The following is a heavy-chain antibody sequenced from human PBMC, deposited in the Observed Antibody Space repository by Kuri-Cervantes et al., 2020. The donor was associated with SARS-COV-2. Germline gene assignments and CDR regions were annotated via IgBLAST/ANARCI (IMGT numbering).Heavy chain of an antibody. CDR3: ARDLAGAAATGHYFDY. CDR2: IYPGDSDT. Sequence: GESLKISCKGSGYSFTSYWIGWVRQMPGKGLEWMGIIYPGDSDTRYSPSFQGQVTISADTSISTAYMELSRLRSDDTAVYYCARDLAGAAATGHYFDYWGQGTLVTVSS. J-gene: IGHJ4*02. D-gene: IGHD6-19*01. CDR1: GYSFTSYW. V-gene: IGHV5-51*01.